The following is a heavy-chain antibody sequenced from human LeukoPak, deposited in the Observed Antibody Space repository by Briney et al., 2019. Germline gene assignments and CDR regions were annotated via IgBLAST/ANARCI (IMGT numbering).Heavy chain of an antibody. CDR3: ARVGGSSSFGY. V-gene: IGHV4-59*01. CDR2: IYNSGST. D-gene: IGHD6-6*01. CDR1: GGSISSYY. J-gene: IGHJ4*02. Sequence: SETLSLTCTVSGGSISSYYCSCIRQPPGKGLEWIGYIYNSGSTNYNPSLKSRVTISVDTSKNQFSLKVSSVTAADTAVYYCARVGGSSSFGYWGQGTLVTVSS.